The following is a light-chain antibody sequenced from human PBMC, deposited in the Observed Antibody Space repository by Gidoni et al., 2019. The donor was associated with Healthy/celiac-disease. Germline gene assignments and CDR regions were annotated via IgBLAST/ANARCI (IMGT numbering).Light chain of an antibody. CDR3: SSYAGSNIVV. CDR1: SGDVGGYNY. Sequence: QAALTQPPSASGSPGQSVTISCTGTSGDVGGYNYVSWYLQHPGKAPKLMIYEVSKRPSGVPARFSGSKSGNTASLTVSGLQAEDEADYYCSSYAGSNIVVFGGGTKLTVL. CDR2: EVS. V-gene: IGLV2-8*01. J-gene: IGLJ2*01.